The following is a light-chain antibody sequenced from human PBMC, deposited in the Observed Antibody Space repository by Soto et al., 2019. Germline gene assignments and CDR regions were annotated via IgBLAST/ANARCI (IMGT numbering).Light chain of an antibody. Sequence: EIVMTQSPATLSVSPGERASLSCRASQSVSSNLAWYQQKPGQTPRLLIYATSTRATGIPARFSGSGSGTEFTLTISSLQSEDFAVYYCQHCNNWPLTFGGGTKVDIK. CDR3: QHCNNWPLT. J-gene: IGKJ4*01. CDR2: ATS. V-gene: IGKV3-15*01. CDR1: QSVSSN.